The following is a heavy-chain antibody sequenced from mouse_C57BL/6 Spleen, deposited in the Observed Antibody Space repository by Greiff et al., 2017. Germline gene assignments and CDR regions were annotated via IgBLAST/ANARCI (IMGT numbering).Heavy chain of an antibody. V-gene: IGHV1-7*01. CDR2: INPSSGHT. D-gene: IGHD2-2*01. CDR1: GYTFTSYW. CDR3: ASVGICYGYDGIAY. Sequence: QVHVKQSGAELAKPGASVKLSCKASGYTFTSYWMHWVKQRPGQGLEWIGDINPSSGHTKYNEKFKGKATLTADKSSSPAYMQLSSLTYEHTAVYYGASVGICYGYDGIAYWGQGTLVTVSA. J-gene: IGHJ3*01.